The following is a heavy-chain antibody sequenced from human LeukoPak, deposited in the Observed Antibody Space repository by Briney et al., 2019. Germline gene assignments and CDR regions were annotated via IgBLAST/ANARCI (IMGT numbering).Heavy chain of an antibody. CDR2: IYYSGST. V-gene: IGHV4-59*08. CDR1: GGSISSYY. J-gene: IGHJ5*02. CDR3: ARAQTYNWFDP. Sequence: SETLSLTCTVSGGSISSYYWSWIRQPPGKGLEWIGYIYYSGSTNYNPSLKSRVTISVDTSKNQFSLKLSSVTAADTAVYYCARAQTYNWFDPWGQGTLVTVSS.